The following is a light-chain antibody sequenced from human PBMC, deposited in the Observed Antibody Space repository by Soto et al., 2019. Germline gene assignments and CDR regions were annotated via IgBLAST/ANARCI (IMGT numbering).Light chain of an antibody. Sequence: EIVMTQSPATLSVSPGERATLSCRASQSISNNLGWYQQRPGQAPRLLIYGASTRATGIPARFSGSESGTEFTLTISSLQSEDFAVYYCQQYNNWPQAFGQGTKVEIE. V-gene: IGKV3-15*01. CDR1: QSISNN. CDR2: GAS. CDR3: QQYNNWPQA. J-gene: IGKJ1*01.